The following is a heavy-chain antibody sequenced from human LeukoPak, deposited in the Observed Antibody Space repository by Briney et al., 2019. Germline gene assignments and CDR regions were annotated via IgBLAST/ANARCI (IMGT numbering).Heavy chain of an antibody. CDR2: INHSGST. J-gene: IGHJ4*02. CDR3: ARIGYCTNGVCFDY. D-gene: IGHD2-8*01. CDR1: GGSFSGYY. Sequence: PSEILSLTCAVYGGSFSGYYWSWIRQPPGKGLEWIGEINHSGSTNYNPSLKSRVTISVDTSKNQFSLKLSSVTAADTAVYYCARIGYCTNGVCFDYWGQGTLVTVSS. V-gene: IGHV4-34*01.